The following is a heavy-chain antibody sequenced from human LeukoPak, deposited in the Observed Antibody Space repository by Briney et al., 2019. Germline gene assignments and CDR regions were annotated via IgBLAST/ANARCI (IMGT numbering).Heavy chain of an antibody. CDR3: ARVDSGWYKENWFDP. CDR2: ISAYNCNT. Sequence: ASVKVSCKASGYTFTSYGIRWVRQAPGQGLEWMVWISAYNCNTNYTQKLQGRVTMTTDTSTSTAYIELRSLRSDDAAVYYCARVDSGWYKENWFDPWGQGTLVTVSS. J-gene: IGHJ5*02. CDR1: GYTFTSYG. D-gene: IGHD6-19*01. V-gene: IGHV1-18*01.